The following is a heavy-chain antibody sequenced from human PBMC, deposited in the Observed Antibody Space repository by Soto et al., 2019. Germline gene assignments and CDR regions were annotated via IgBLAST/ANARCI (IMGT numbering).Heavy chain of an antibody. CDR3: ARDDASRNQGSGWFDP. Sequence: SVKVSCKASGGTFSSYAISWVRQAPGQGLEWMGGIIPIFGTANYAQKFQGRVTITADESTSTAYMELSSLRSEDTAVYYCARDDASRNQGSGWFDPWGQGTLVTVS. D-gene: IGHD1-1*01. CDR2: IIPIFGTA. V-gene: IGHV1-69*13. CDR1: GGTFSSYA. J-gene: IGHJ5*02.